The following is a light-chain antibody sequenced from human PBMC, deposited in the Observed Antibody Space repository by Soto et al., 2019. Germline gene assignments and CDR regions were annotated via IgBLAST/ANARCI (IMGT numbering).Light chain of an antibody. V-gene: IGKV3-11*01. J-gene: IGKJ4*01. CDR3: QQRSRSLT. CDR2: DAS. CDR1: QSVGSS. Sequence: EIVLTQSPDTLSLSPGGRATLSCRASQSVGSSLAWYQQKPGQAPRLLIYDASNRPTGIPARFSGSGSGTDFTLTISSLEPEDFAVYFGQQRSRSLTFGGGTRVEIK.